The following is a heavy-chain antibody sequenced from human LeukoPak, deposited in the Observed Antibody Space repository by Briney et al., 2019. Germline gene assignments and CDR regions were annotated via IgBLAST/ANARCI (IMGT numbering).Heavy chain of an antibody. CDR1: GFTFSSYW. D-gene: IGHD3-16*01. J-gene: IGHJ4*02. CDR2: INGDGSGP. CDR3: EGGFVYLVWGVFYPPFDY. Sequence: GGSLRLSCAASGFTFSSYWMHWVRQAPGKGLVWVSRINGDGSGPTYADSVKGRFTISRDNAKNTLYLQMNSLRAEDTAVYYCEGGFVYLVWGVFYPPFDYWGKEPLVPVPS. V-gene: IGHV3-74*01.